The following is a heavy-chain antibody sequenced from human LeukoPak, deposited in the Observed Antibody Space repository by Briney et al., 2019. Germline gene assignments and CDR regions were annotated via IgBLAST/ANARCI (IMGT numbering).Heavy chain of an antibody. CDR3: ARATNWGFRGNFDY. CDR2: IYYSGST. J-gene: IGHJ4*02. D-gene: IGHD7-27*01. Sequence: SETLSLTCTVSGGSISSYYWSWIRQPPGKGLEWVGYIYYSGSTHYNPSLKSRVTISVDTSKNQFSLKLSSVTAADTAVYYCARATNWGFRGNFDYWGQGTLVTVSS. CDR1: GGSISSYY. V-gene: IGHV4-59*01.